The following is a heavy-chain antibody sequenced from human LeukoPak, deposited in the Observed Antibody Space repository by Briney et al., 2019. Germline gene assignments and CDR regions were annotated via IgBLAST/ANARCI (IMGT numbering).Heavy chain of an antibody. CDR1: GGSFSGYY. CDR2: INHSGST. Sequence: PSETLSLTCAVYGGSFSGYYWSWIRQPPGKGLEWIGEINHSGSTNYNPSLKSRVTISVDTSKNQFSLKLSSVTAADTAVYYCAREDPHYDSSGSVGFDYWGKGTLVTVSS. J-gene: IGHJ4*02. V-gene: IGHV4-34*01. CDR3: AREDPHYDSSGSVGFDY. D-gene: IGHD3-22*01.